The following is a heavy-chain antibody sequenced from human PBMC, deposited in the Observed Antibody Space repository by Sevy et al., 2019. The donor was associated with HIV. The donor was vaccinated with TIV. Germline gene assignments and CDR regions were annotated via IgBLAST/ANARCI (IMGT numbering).Heavy chain of an antibody. CDR2: IYYSGST. V-gene: IGHV4-59*13. D-gene: IGHD3-3*01. Sequence: SETLSLTCTVSGGSISSYYWSWIRQPPGKGLEWIGYIYYSGSTNYNPSLKSRVTISVDTSKNQLSLKLSSVTAADTAVYYCARDNSALRFLEWGGYGMDVWGQGTTVTVSS. CDR3: ARDNSALRFLEWGGYGMDV. J-gene: IGHJ6*02. CDR1: GGSISSYY.